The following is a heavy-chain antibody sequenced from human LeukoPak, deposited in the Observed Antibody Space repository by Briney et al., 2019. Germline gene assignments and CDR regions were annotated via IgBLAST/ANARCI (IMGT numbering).Heavy chain of an antibody. CDR3: ARGRDDMTNWYFDL. J-gene: IGHJ2*01. CDR2: ISYDGSNK. CDR1: GFTFSSYA. V-gene: IGHV3-30-3*01. Sequence: PGGSLRLSCAASGFTFSSYAMHWVRQAPGKGLEWVAVISYDGSNKYYADSVKGRFTISRDNSKNTLYLQMNSLRAEDTAVYYCARGRDDMTNWYFDLWGRGTLVTVSS.